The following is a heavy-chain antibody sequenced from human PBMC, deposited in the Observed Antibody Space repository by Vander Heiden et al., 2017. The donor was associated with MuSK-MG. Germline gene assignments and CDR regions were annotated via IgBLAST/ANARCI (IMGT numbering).Heavy chain of an antibody. D-gene: IGHD3-16*02. CDR2: IYYSGST. CDR3: ARATRYYDYVWGSYRLNWFDP. Sequence: QVQLQESCPGLVKPSETLSLTCTVSGGSISSYYWSRIRQPPGKGLEWIGYIYYSGSTNYDPSLKSRVTIAVDTSKNQFSLKLSSVTAADTAVYYCARATRYYDYVWGSYRLNWFDPWCQGTLVTVSS. V-gene: IGHV4-59*01. CDR1: GGSISSYY. J-gene: IGHJ5*02.